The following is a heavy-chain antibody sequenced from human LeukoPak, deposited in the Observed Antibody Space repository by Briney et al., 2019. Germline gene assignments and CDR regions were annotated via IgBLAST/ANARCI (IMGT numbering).Heavy chain of an antibody. V-gene: IGHV3-30*02. CDR1: GFTFSSYG. Sequence: PGGSLRLSCAASGFTFSSYGMHWVRQAPGKGLEWVTFIRNDGSKKYYADSVKGRLTISRDNSKNTLYLQMNSLRAEDTAVYYCARDSFAVGTYYFDHWGQGTLVTVSS. CDR3: ARDSFAVGTYYFDH. CDR2: IRNDGSKK. J-gene: IGHJ4*02. D-gene: IGHD2-2*01.